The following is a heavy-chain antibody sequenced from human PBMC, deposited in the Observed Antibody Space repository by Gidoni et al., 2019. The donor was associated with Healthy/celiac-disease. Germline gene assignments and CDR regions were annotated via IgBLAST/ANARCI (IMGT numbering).Heavy chain of an antibody. CDR1: GGSFSGYY. J-gene: IGHJ4*02. Sequence: QVQLQQWGAGLLKPSETLSLTCPVYGGSFSGYYWSWIRQPPGKGLEWIGEINHSGRTNYTPSLKSRVTISVDTSKNQFSLKLSSVTAADTAVYYCARVADSSSWYFDYWGQGTLVTVSS. D-gene: IGHD6-13*01. CDR2: INHSGRT. CDR3: ARVADSSSWYFDY. V-gene: IGHV4-34*01.